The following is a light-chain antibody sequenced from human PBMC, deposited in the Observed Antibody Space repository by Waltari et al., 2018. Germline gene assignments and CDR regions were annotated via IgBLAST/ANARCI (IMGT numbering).Light chain of an antibody. CDR2: ETS. V-gene: IGKV3-11*01. Sequence: EIVLTQTPDTLSLSPGQRATLSCRASQNVGIFLAWYQQKPGQAPRLLIYETSKRATGIPARFSGSGSGTHCARTISSLEPEDFAVYYCQQRSNWPPLTFGGGTRVEIK. CDR1: QNVGIF. J-gene: IGKJ4*01. CDR3: QQRSNWPPLT.